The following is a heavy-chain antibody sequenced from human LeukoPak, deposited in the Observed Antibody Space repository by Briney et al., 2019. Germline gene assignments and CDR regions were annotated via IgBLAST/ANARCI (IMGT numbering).Heavy chain of an antibody. D-gene: IGHD3-10*01. CDR1: GFTFSSYS. CDR2: ISSSSSYI. V-gene: IGHV3-21*01. Sequence: MAGGSLRLSCAASGFTFSSYSMNWVRQAPGKGLEWVSSISSSSSYIYYADSVKGRFTISRDNAKNSLYLQMNSLRAEDTAVYYCAREGYYGSGSYYHWGQGTLVTVSS. CDR3: AREGYYGSGSYYH. J-gene: IGHJ4*02.